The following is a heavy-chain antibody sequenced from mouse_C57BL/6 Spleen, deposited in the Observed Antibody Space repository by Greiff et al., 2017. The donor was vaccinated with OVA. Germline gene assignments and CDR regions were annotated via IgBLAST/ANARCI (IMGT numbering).Heavy chain of an antibody. Sequence: EVKLQQSGPELVKPGASVKIPCKASGYTFTDYNMDWVKQSHGKSLEWIGDINPNNGGPIYNQKFKGKATLTVDKSSSTAYMELRSLTSEDTAVYYCAIGTGYFDYWGHGTTLTVSS. CDR2: INPNNGGP. V-gene: IGHV1-18*01. J-gene: IGHJ2*01. CDR1: GYTFTDYN. CDR3: AIGTGYFDY. D-gene: IGHD3-3*01.